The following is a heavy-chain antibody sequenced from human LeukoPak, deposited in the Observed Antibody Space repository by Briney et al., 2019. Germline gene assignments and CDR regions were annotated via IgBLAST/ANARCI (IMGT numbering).Heavy chain of an antibody. J-gene: IGHJ4*02. CDR2: ISSSSSYI. D-gene: IGHD5-12*01. V-gene: IGHV3-21*01. CDR3: ATDPTVATIRPYFDY. CDR1: GFTFSSYS. Sequence: GGSLRLSCAASGFTFSSYSMNWVRQAPGKGLEWVSSISSSSSYIYYADSVKGRFTISRDNAKNSLYLQMNSLRAEDAAVYYCATDPTVATIRPYFDYWGQGTLVTVSS.